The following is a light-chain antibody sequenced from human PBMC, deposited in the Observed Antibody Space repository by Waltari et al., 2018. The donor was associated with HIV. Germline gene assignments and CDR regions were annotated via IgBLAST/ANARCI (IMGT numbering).Light chain of an antibody. CDR3: CSYAGTSILV. CDR1: SSDVGSYNL. CDR2: DVT. V-gene: IGLV2-23*02. J-gene: IGLJ3*02. Sequence: QSALTQHASVSGSPGQSITISCTGTSSDVGSYNLVSWYQQHPGKAPKLRIYDVTKRPSGVSNRFSGSKSGNTASLTISGLQAEDEGDYHCCSYAGTSILVFGGGTKLTVL.